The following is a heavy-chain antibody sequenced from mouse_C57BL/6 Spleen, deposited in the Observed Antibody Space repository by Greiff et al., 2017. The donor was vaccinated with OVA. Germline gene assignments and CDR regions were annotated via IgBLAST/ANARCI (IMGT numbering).Heavy chain of an antibody. V-gene: IGHV5-17*01. CDR2: ISSGSSTI. D-gene: IGHD1-1*01. CDR1: GFTFSDYG. J-gene: IGHJ4*01. Sequence: EVKLVESGGGLVKPGGSLKLSCAASGFTFSDYGMHWVRQAPEKGLEWVAYISSGSSTIYYADTVKGRFPISRANAKNTLFLQMTSLRSEDTAMYYCARMGYYGSSFYYAMDYWGQGTSVTVSS. CDR3: ARMGYYGSSFYYAMDY.